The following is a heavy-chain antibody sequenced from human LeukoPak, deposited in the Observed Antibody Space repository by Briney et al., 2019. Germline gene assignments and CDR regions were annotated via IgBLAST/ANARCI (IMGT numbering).Heavy chain of an antibody. CDR1: GFTFSDYY. CDR3: VAASAITEPGTLQH. D-gene: IGHD6-13*01. Sequence: GGSLRLSCGASGFTFSDYYMNWIRQAPGKGLEWVSYISSGGNSIYQADSVKGRFSISRDNARRSLYLQMKSLRAEDTAVYYCVAASAITEPGTLQHWGRGTLVTVSS. V-gene: IGHV3-11*01. J-gene: IGHJ1*01. CDR2: ISSGGNSI.